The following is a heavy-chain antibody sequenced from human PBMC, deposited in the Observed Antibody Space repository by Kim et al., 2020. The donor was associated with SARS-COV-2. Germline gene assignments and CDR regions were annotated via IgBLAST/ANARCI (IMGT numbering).Heavy chain of an antibody. CDR2: IYYSGST. CDR3: ARGKVTTYYDYYDGRDG. CDR1: GGSIRRYY. D-gene: IGHD2-21*02. J-gene: IGHJ6*02. V-gene: IGHV4-59*01. Sequence: SETLSLTCTVSGGSIRRYYWSWIRQPPGKGLEWIGYIYYSGSTNYNPSLKSRVTISVDTSKNPFSLKLSSVTAADTAVYYCARGKVTTYYDYYDGRDGWGQGTTVTVSS.